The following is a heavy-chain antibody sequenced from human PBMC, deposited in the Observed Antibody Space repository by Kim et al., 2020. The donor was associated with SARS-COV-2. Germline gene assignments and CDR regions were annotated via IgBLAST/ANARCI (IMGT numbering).Heavy chain of an antibody. CDR1: GFTFSDYY. D-gene: IGHD6-19*01. Sequence: GGSLRLSCAASGFTFSDYYMSWIRQAPGKGLEWVSYISSSSSYTNYADSVKGRFTISRDNAKNSLYLQMNSLRAEDTAVYYCARGEAVAGSRPDYWGQGTLVTVSS. CDR3: ARGEAVAGSRPDY. V-gene: IGHV3-11*05. CDR2: ISSSSSYT. J-gene: IGHJ4*02.